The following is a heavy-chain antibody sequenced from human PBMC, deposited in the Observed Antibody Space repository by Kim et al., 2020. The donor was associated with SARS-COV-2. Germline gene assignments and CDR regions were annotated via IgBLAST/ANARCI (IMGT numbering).Heavy chain of an antibody. V-gene: IGHV5-51*01. Sequence: YRPSFQGQVTISADKSISTAYLQWSSLKASDTAMYCCARRIAVAGGVFDYWGQGTLVTVSS. D-gene: IGHD6-19*01. J-gene: IGHJ4*02. CDR3: ARRIAVAGGVFDY.